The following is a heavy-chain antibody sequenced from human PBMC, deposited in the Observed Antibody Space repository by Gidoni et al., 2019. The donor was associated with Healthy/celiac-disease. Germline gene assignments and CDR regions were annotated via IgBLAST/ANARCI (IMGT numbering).Heavy chain of an antibody. Sequence: EVQLLESGGGLVQPGGSLRLSCAASGFPFLSYAMRWVRQAPGKGLEWVSAISGSGGSTYYADSVKGRFTISRDNSKNTLYLQMNSLRAEDTAVYYCAKDPWGTRYCSSTSCLNWFDPWGQGTLVTVSS. CDR1: GFPFLSYA. V-gene: IGHV3-23*01. J-gene: IGHJ5*02. CDR3: AKDPWGTRYCSSTSCLNWFDP. D-gene: IGHD2-2*01. CDR2: ISGSGGST.